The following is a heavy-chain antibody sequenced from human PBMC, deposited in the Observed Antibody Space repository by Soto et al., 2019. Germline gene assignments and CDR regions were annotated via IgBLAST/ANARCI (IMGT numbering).Heavy chain of an antibody. CDR2: ISYDGSNK. D-gene: IGHD5-18*01. Sequence: GGSLRLSCAASGVTFSTYGMHWVRQAPGKGLEGVSFISYDGSNKYYEDSLKGRFTLSRAHSTNTLYLHMYSLRAEDTAVYFCPRDLDSYGHVPYYFDSWGQGTLVTVSS. CDR1: GVTFSTYG. J-gene: IGHJ4*02. CDR3: PRDLDSYGHVPYYFDS. V-gene: IGHV3-30*19.